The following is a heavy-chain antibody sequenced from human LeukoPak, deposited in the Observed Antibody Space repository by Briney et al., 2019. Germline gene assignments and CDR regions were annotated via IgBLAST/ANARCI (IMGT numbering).Heavy chain of an antibody. D-gene: IGHD3-22*01. CDR1: GGSISSGSYY. CDR2: IYTSGST. Sequence: SQTLSLTCTVSGGSISSGSYYWSWIRQPAGKGLEWIGRIYTSGSTNYNPSLKSRVTMSVDTSKNQFSLKLSSVTAADTAVYYCARVQYYDSSGYPGDDAFDIWGQGTMVTVSA. CDR3: ARVQYYDSSGYPGDDAFDI. V-gene: IGHV4-61*02. J-gene: IGHJ3*02.